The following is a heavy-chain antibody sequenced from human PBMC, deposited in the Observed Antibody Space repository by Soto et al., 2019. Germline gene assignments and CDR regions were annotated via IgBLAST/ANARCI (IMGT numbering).Heavy chain of an antibody. CDR3: HYIRSLSDAFDI. J-gene: IGHJ3*02. V-gene: IGHV1-24*01. CDR1: GYTLTELS. CDR2: FDPEDGET. Sequence: ASVKVSCKVSGYTLTELSMHWVRQAPGKGLEWMGGFDPEDGETIYAQKFQGRVTMTEDTSTDTAYMELSSLRSEDTAVYYCHYIRSLSDAFDIWGQGTMVTVSS. D-gene: IGHD1-26*01.